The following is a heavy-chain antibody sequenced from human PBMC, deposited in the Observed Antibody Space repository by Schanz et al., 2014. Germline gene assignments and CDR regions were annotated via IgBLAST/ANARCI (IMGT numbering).Heavy chain of an antibody. D-gene: IGHD4-17*01. Sequence: EVQLVESGGGLVKPGGSLRLSCVASGFPFSTYSIHWVRQAPGKGLEWVANIKQDESERSYVDSVKGRFTISRDNAKNSLYLQMNSLRAEDTALYYCAKDPHKDYGGKPQTFDIWGQGTMVTVSS. CDR2: IKQDESER. V-gene: IGHV3-7*04. CDR1: GFPFSTYS. J-gene: IGHJ3*02. CDR3: AKDPHKDYGGKPQTFDI.